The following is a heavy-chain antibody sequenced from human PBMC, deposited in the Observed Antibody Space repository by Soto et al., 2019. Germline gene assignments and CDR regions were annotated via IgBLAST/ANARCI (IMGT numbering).Heavy chain of an antibody. CDR1: GASITSGPYS. D-gene: IGHD3-10*01. J-gene: IGHJ6*02. CDR3: ARGRVATIGGLSYSSYYGMDV. CDR2: TYHSGSS. Sequence: QVQLQESDSGLVKPSQTLSLTCAVSGASITSGPYSWNWIRQPPGKGLEWIGNTYHSGSSDYNPSLNSRVSMSGDSSDNHFSFKLNSVTAADTAVYYFARGRVATIGGLSYSSYYGMDVWGQGTTGTVSS. V-gene: IGHV4-30-2*01.